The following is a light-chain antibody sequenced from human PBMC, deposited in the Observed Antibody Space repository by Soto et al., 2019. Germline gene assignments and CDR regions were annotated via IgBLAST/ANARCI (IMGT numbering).Light chain of an antibody. CDR3: QQCGSSPWK. CDR2: AAS. J-gene: IGKJ1*01. Sequence: EIVLTQAPGTLSLSPGEIAALSCRARQSVGRYYLAWYQQKPGQAPRLLLYAASSRATGIPDRFSGGGSGTDFALTIRRLAAEDLAVDYGQQCGSSPWKVGQGTKGETK. V-gene: IGKV3-20*01. CDR1: QSVGRYY.